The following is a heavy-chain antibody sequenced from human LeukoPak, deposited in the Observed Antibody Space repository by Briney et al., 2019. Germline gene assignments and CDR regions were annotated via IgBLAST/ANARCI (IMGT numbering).Heavy chain of an antibody. CDR3: ATVPNSSGWYSLDY. Sequence: GRSLRLSCAASGFTFSSYGMHWVRQAPGKGLEGVAVISYDGTNKYYGDSVKGRFTISRDNSKHTLYLQMNSLRAEDTAVYYCATVPNSSGWYSLDYWGQGTLVTVSS. CDR2: ISYDGTNK. CDR1: GFTFSSYG. D-gene: IGHD6-19*01. J-gene: IGHJ4*02. V-gene: IGHV3-30*03.